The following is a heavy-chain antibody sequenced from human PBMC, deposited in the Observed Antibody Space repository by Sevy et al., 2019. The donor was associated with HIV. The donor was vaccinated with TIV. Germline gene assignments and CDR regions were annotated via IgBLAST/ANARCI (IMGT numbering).Heavy chain of an antibody. D-gene: IGHD2-2*01. CDR2: ISSSSSYI. J-gene: IGHJ4*02. CDR3: ASLPSFLYCSSTSCYAHY. CDR1: GFTFSSYS. V-gene: IGHV3-21*01. Sequence: GGSLRLSCAASGFTFSSYSMNWVRQAPGKGLEWVSSISSSSSYIYYADSVKGRFTISRDNAKNSLYLQMNSLRAEDTAVYYCASLPSFLYCSSTSCYAHYWGQGTLVTVSS.